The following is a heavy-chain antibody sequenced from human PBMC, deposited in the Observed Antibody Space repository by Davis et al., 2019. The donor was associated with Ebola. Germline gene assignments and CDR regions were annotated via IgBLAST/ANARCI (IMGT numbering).Heavy chain of an antibody. V-gene: IGHV1-46*03. CDR2: INPSGGST. J-gene: IGHJ6*02. Sequence: ASVKVSCKASGYTFTSYYMHWVRQAPGQGLEWMGIINPSGGSTSYAQKFQGRVSMTRDTSTSTVYMELSSLRSEDTAVYYCARELIVIMAAAGTGAGDYYYYGMDVWGQGTTVTVSS. CDR1: GYTFTSYY. D-gene: IGHD6-13*01. CDR3: ARELIVIMAAAGTGAGDYYYYGMDV.